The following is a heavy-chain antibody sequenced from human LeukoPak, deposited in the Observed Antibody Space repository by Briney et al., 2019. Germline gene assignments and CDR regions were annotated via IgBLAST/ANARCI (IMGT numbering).Heavy chain of an antibody. CDR3: RYSSRGGFDY. CDR2: IKPDGSEK. V-gene: IGHV3-7*01. D-gene: IGHD6-13*01. J-gene: IGHJ4*02. Sequence: PGGSLRLSCAASGFTFSSYWMSWFRQAPGKGLEWVANIKPDGSEKYYVDSVRGRFTISRDNAENSLYLQMNSLRAEDTAVYYCRYSSRGGFDYWGQGTLVTVSS. CDR1: GFTFSSYW.